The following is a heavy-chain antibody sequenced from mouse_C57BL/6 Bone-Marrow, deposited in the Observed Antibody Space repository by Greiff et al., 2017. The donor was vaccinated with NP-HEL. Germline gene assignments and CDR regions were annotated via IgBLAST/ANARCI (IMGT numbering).Heavy chain of an antibody. CDR1: GYTFTSYG. CDR2: IYPRSGNT. J-gene: IGHJ3*01. CDR3: ARGAY. Sequence: QVQLQQSGAELARPGASVKLSCKASGYTFTSYGISWVKQRTGQGLEWIGEIYPRSGNTYYNEKFKGKATLTADKSSSTAYMGLRSLTSEDSAVYFCARGAYWGQGTLVTVSA. V-gene: IGHV1-81*01.